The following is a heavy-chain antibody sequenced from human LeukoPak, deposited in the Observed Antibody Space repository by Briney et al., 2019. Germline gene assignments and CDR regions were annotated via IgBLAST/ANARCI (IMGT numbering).Heavy chain of an antibody. D-gene: IGHD5-24*01. Sequence: ASVKVSCKASGGTFSSYAISWVRQAPGQGLEWMGGIIPIFGTANYAQKFQGRVTITTDESTSTAYMELSSLRSDDTAVYYCARAAAVEMANLYYFDYWGQGTLVTVSS. CDR2: IIPIFGTA. V-gene: IGHV1-69*05. CDR1: GGTFSSYA. CDR3: ARAAAVEMANLYYFDY. J-gene: IGHJ4*02.